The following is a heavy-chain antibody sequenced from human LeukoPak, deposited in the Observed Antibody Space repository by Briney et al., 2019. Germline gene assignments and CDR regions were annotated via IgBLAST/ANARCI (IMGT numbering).Heavy chain of an antibody. CDR2: ISGSAEKT. V-gene: IGHV3-23*01. Sequence: GGSLRLSCAASGFAFSSHAMTWVRQAPGKGLEWVSSISGSAEKTYYADSVKGRFTISRDSSQRILNLQMDNLRVEDTAIYYCARGSTYDFWSGDALDVWGQGTMVTVAS. D-gene: IGHD3-3*01. CDR3: ARGSTYDFWSGDALDV. CDR1: GFAFSSHA. J-gene: IGHJ3*01.